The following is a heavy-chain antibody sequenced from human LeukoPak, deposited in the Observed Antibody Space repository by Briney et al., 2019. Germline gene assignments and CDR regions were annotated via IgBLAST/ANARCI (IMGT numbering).Heavy chain of an antibody. V-gene: IGHV3-30-3*01. CDR2: ISYDASNK. Sequence: GGSLRLSCAASGFTFSSYAMHWVRQAPGKGLEWVAVISYDASNKYYADSVKGRFTISRDNSKNTLYLQMNSLRAEDTAVYYCASPLIVGATTGYFDYWGQGTLVTVSS. D-gene: IGHD1-26*01. J-gene: IGHJ4*02. CDR1: GFTFSSYA. CDR3: ASPLIVGATTGYFDY.